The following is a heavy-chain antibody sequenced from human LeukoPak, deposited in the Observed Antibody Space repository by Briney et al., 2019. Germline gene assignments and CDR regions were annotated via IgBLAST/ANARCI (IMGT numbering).Heavy chain of an antibody. D-gene: IGHD6-19*01. CDR1: EFTFSSYA. CDR3: ARGARGSGWRVFDV. V-gene: IGHV3-30*04. CDR2: ISYDGSNK. Sequence: GESLRLSCAASEFTFSSYAMHWVRQAPGKGLEWVTLISYDGSNKDYADSVKGRLTISRDNSKNTLYLQMNSLRLEDTAIYYCARGARGSGWRVFDVWGQGTMVTVSS. J-gene: IGHJ3*01.